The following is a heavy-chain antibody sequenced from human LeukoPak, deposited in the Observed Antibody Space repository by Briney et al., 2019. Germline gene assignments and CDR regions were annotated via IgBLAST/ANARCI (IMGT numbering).Heavy chain of an antibody. Sequence: GGSLRLSCAASGFTFSSYWMSWVRQAPGKGLEWVASIKQDGSEKYYVDSVKGRFTISRDNAKNSLYLQMNSLRAEDTAVYYCARGKASGQLPASKWFDPWGQGTLVTVSS. CDR2: IKQDGSEK. CDR1: GFTFSSYW. D-gene: IGHD2-2*01. V-gene: IGHV3-7*01. CDR3: ARGKASGQLPASKWFDP. J-gene: IGHJ5*02.